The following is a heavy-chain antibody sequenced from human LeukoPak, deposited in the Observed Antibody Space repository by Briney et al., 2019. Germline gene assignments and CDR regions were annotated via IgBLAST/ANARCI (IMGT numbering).Heavy chain of an antibody. D-gene: IGHD6-19*01. CDR2: LSGSGITT. Sequence: GGSLRLSCAASGFTFSNSAMSWVRQAPGKGLEWDSTLSGSGITTYYADSVKGRFTISRDNSENTLYLQMNSLRAEDTAVYYCAKGIYSSGWSYFDYWGHGTLVTVSS. CDR3: AKGIYSSGWSYFDY. CDR1: GFTFSNSA. V-gene: IGHV3-23*01. J-gene: IGHJ4*01.